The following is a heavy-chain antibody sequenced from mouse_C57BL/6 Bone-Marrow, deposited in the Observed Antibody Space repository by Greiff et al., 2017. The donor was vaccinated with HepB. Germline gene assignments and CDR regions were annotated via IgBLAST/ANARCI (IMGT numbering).Heavy chain of an antibody. V-gene: IGHV1-76*01. CDR3: ARGYTAAAMDY. Sequence: VQLQQSGAELVRPGASVKLSCKASGYTFTDYYINWVKQRPGQGLEWIARIYPGSGNTYYNEKFKGKATLTAEKSSSTAYMQLSSLTSEDSAVYFCARGYTAAAMDYWGQGTSVTVSS. CDR1: GYTFTDYY. CDR2: IYPGSGNT. J-gene: IGHJ4*01. D-gene: IGHD1-2*01.